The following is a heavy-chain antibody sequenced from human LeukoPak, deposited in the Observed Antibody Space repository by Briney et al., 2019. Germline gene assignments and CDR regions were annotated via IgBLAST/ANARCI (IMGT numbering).Heavy chain of an antibody. CDR3: ARVGCSGGNCYPYYFDY. D-gene: IGHD2-15*01. V-gene: IGHV4-59*01. Sequence: PSETLSLTCTVSGGSISSYYWTWIRQPPGKGLEWIGYIYYSGSTNYNPSLKSRVTISVDTSKNQFSLKLSSVTAADTAVYYCARVGCSGGNCYPYYFDYWGQGTLVTASS. J-gene: IGHJ4*02. CDR2: IYYSGST. CDR1: GGSISSYY.